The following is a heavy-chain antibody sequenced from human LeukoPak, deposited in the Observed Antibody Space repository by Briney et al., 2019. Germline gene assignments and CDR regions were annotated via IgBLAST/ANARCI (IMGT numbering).Heavy chain of an antibody. J-gene: IGHJ4*02. CDR1: GFSFSSSG. CDR3: AKDNAYSSGWLYYFDY. V-gene: IGHV3-23*01. Sequence: GGSLRLSCAASGFSFSSSGMSWIRQAPGKGLEWVSAISGSGGSTYYADSVKGRFTISRDNSKNTLYLQMNSLRAEDTAVYYCAKDNAYSSGWLYYFDYWGQGTLVTVSS. D-gene: IGHD6-19*01. CDR2: ISGSGGST.